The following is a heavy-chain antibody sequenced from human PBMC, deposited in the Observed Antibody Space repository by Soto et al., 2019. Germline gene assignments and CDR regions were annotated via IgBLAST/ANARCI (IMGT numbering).Heavy chain of an antibody. CDR3: AREGDSGYVGAFDI. CDR1: GYTFTGYY. D-gene: IGHD5-12*01. Sequence: ASVKVSCKASGYTFTGYYMHWVRQAPGQGLEWMGWINPNSGGTNYAQKFQGWVTMTRDTSISTAYMELSRLRSDDTAVYYCAREGDSGYVGAFDIWGQGTMVTVSS. CDR2: INPNSGGT. J-gene: IGHJ3*02. V-gene: IGHV1-2*04.